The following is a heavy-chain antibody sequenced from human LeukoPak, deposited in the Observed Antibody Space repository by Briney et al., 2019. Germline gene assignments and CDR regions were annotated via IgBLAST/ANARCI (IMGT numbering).Heavy chain of an antibody. D-gene: IGHD6-25*01. CDR2: IGTSSTTI. J-gene: IGHJ6*03. V-gene: IGHV3-11*04. CDR1: GFTFSDYY. Sequence: GGSLRLSCAASGFTFSDYYMSWIRQAPGKGLEWVSNIGTSSTTIYYADSVKGRFTISRDNAKNSLYLQMNSLRADDTAVYYCARFAAGGSYYYYMDVWGKGTTVTVSS. CDR3: ARFAAGGSYYYYMDV.